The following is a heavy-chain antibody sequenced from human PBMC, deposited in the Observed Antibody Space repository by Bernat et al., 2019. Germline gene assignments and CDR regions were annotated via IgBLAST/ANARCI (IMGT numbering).Heavy chain of an antibody. V-gene: IGHV4-34*02. CDR3: ARGGVDNSNYGGLFDS. CDR1: DGAFSTYY. J-gene: IGHJ4*02. CDR2: INHSGST. Sequence: QVQRQQWGAGLLKPSETLSLTCAVSDGAFSTYYWGWIRQPPGKGLEWIGEINHSGSTNYNPSLKSRVTISVDTSRNRFSLKLSSVTAADSAIYFCARGGVDNSNYGGLFDSWGQGTLLTVSS. D-gene: IGHD4-4*01.